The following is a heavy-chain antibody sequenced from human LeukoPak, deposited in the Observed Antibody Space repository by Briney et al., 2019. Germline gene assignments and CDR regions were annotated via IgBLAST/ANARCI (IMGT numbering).Heavy chain of an antibody. CDR2: IRYDGSNK. Sequence: PGGSLRLSCAASGFTSSSYGMHWVRQAPGKGLEWVAFIRYDGSNKYYADSVKGRFTISRDNSKNTLYLQMNSLRAEDTAVYYCAKDSGRMVRGPFDYWGQGTLVTVSS. J-gene: IGHJ4*02. CDR3: AKDSGRMVRGPFDY. V-gene: IGHV3-30*02. CDR1: GFTSSSYG. D-gene: IGHD3-10*01.